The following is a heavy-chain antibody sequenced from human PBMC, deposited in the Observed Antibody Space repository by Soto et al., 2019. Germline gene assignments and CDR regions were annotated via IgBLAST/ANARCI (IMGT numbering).Heavy chain of an antibody. V-gene: IGHV4-59*08. Sequence: PSETLSLTWTVSGASISGHFWSWIRQPPGKGLEWIAYIYNSGSSYNPSLKSRVTISVDTSKNQLSLKLSSVIAADSAVYYCAINADVWGQGTTVTVSS. CDR1: GASISGHF. CDR3: AINADV. J-gene: IGHJ6*02. CDR2: IYNSGS.